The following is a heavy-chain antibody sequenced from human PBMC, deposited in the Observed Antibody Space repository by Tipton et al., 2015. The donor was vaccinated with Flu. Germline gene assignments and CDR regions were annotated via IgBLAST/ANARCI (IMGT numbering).Heavy chain of an antibody. CDR2: IYYSGST. Sequence: TLSLTCTVSGGSISSYYWSWIRQPLGKGLEWIGYIYYSGSTNYNPSLKSRVTISVDTSKNQFSLKLSSVTAADTAVYYCARSVAVAAPGWFDPWGQGTLVTVSS. J-gene: IGHJ5*02. CDR3: ARSVAVAAPGWFDP. CDR1: GGSISSYY. V-gene: IGHV4-59*01. D-gene: IGHD6-19*01.